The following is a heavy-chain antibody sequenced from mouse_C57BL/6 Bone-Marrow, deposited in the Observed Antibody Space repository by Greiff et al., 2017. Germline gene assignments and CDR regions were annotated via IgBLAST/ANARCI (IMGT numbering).Heavy chain of an antibody. V-gene: IGHV1-81*01. CDR2: IYPRSGNT. Sequence: VQLVESGAELARPGASVKLSCKASGYTFTSYGISWVKQRTGQGLEWIGEIYPRSGNTYYNEKFKGKATLTADKSSSTAYMELRRLTSEDSAVYFCAREGPGTDYWGQGTTLTVSS. D-gene: IGHD4-1*01. J-gene: IGHJ2*01. CDR1: GYTFTSYG. CDR3: AREGPGTDY.